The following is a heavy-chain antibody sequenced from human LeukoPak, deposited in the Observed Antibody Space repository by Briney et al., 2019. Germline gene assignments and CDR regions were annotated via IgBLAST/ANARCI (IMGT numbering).Heavy chain of an antibody. Sequence: GGSLRLSCAASGFIFTTYAMGWVRQLPGKGLEWVSSVSSSGSDTYYTSSVKGRFTISRDNSKNTLYLQVNSLRVEDTAVYYCARRVLGAVGYLDYWGQGTLVTVS. V-gene: IGHV3-23*05. CDR1: GFIFTTYA. D-gene: IGHD4-23*01. CDR2: VSSSGSDT. CDR3: ARRVLGAVGYLDY. J-gene: IGHJ4*02.